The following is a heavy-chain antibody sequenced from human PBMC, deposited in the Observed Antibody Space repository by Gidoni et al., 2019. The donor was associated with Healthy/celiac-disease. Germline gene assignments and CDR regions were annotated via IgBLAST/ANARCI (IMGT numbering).Heavy chain of an antibody. V-gene: IGHV5-51*01. CDR1: GYSFTSYW. CDR2: IYPGDSDT. D-gene: IGHD3-16*02. CDR3: ASHQLHLGELSAEYFDY. Sequence: EVQLVQSGAEVKQPGESRKISCQGSGYSFTSYWIGWVRQMPGQGLAWMGIIYPGDSDTRYSPSFQGQVTISADKSISTAYLQWSSLKASDTAMYYCASHQLHLGELSAEYFDYWGQGTLVTVSS. J-gene: IGHJ4*02.